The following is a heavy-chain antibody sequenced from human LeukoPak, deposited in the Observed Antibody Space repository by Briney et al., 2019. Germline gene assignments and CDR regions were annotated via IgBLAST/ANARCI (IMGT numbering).Heavy chain of an antibody. D-gene: IGHD1-26*01. CDR2: IYYTGST. CDR3: ARVGGWEPKVPGVTFDY. V-gene: IGHV4-59*01. J-gene: IGHJ4*02. Sequence: PSETLSLTCTVSGGSISSYYWSWIRQPPGKGLEWIGYIYYTGSTNYNPSLKSRVTMSADTSKNQFSLKLSSVTAADTAVYFCARVGGWEPKVPGVTFDYLGQGTLVTVSS. CDR1: GGSISSYY.